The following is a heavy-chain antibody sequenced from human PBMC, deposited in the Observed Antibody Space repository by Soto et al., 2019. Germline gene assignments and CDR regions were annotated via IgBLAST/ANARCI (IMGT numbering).Heavy chain of an antibody. D-gene: IGHD5-18*01. CDR1: GITFSSYA. CDR2: ISGSGGST. CDR3: TKGIQVWRPFDY. Sequence: GRALRLSSTASGITFSSYAMSWGRQAPGKGLEWVSAISGSGGSTYYADSVKGRFTISRDNSKNTLYLQMNSLRAEDTTVYNCTKGIQVWRPFDYAGAGPLVTVYS. J-gene: IGHJ4*02. V-gene: IGHV3-23*01.